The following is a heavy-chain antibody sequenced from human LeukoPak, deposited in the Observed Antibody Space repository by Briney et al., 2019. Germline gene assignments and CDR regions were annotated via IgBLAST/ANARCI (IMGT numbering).Heavy chain of an antibody. D-gene: IGHD3-3*01. Sequence: SETLSLTCTVSGGSISSSSYYWGWIRQPPGKGLEWIGSIYYSGSTYYNPSLKSRVTISVDTSKNQFSLKLSSVTAADTAVYYCARLAVDFWSGYYVGLDYWGQGTLVTVSS. V-gene: IGHV4-39*01. CDR3: ARLAVDFWSGYYVGLDY. CDR1: GGSISSSSYY. CDR2: IYYSGST. J-gene: IGHJ4*02.